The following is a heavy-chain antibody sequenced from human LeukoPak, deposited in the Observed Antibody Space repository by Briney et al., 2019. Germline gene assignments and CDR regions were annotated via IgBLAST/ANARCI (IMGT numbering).Heavy chain of an antibody. Sequence: GGSLRLSCAASGFTFSSYWMHWVRQAPGKGLVWVSRINSDGSSTSHADSVKGRFTISRDNAKNTLYLQMNSVRAEDTAVYYCATNIAARSFDYWGQGTLVTVSS. CDR3: ATNIAARSFDY. CDR2: INSDGSST. D-gene: IGHD6-6*01. V-gene: IGHV3-74*01. J-gene: IGHJ4*02. CDR1: GFTFSSYW.